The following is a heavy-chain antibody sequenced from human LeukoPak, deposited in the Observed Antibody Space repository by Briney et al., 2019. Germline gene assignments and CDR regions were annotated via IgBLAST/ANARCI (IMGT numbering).Heavy chain of an antibody. Sequence: SCKASGYTFTGHYMHWVRQTPGKGLEWVAVISYDGSDKHYADPVKGRFTISRDNSKNTVYLQMNSLRAEDTAVYYCAREGSRGYYPYWGQGIPVTVSS. J-gene: IGHJ4*02. CDR3: AREGSRGYYPY. CDR1: GYTFTGHY. CDR2: ISYDGSDK. D-gene: IGHD3-22*01. V-gene: IGHV3-30-3*01.